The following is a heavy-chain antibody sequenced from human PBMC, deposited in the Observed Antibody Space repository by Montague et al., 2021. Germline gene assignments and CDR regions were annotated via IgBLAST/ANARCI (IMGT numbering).Heavy chain of an antibody. CDR1: GGSISSTSYY. J-gene: IGHJ3*02. Sequence: SETLSLTCTVSGGSISSTSYYWGWIRQPPGTGLEWIGSIYYSGSTYYNPSLKSRVTISADTSKNQFSLRLRSATAADTAVYYCARRMGFVVVTEHDAFDIWGQGTMVTVPS. V-gene: IGHV4-39*01. D-gene: IGHD2-21*02. CDR2: IYYSGST. CDR3: ARRMGFVVVTEHDAFDI.